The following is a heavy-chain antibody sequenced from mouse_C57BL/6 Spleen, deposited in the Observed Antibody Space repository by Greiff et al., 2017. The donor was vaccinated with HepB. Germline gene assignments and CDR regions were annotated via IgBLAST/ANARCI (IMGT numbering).Heavy chain of an antibody. CDR1: GYTFTSYA. CDR2: ISAGGSYT. Sequence: EVLLVESGAGLVKPGGSLKLSCAASGYTFTSYAMSWVRQTPGKRLEWVATISAGGSYTYYTDKVKGRVTISRDKATNKPYMQLNHLKSEDSAVYYCAGGCRGVDYWGQGTSVTVSS. V-gene: IGHV5-4*01. J-gene: IGHJ4*01. CDR3: AGGCRGVDY. D-gene: IGHD3-3*01.